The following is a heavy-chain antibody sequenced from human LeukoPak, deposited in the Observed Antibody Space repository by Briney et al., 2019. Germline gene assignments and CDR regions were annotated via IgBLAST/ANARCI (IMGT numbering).Heavy chain of an antibody. Sequence: HAGGPLRLSCAASGFTFSSYWMHWVRQAPGKGLVWVSHIKTDGSSTNYAESVKGRFTISRDNAKNTVYLQMNSLRAEDTAVYYCARVSAHAGIAVAASDYWGQGTLVTVSS. D-gene: IGHD6-19*01. V-gene: IGHV3-74*01. J-gene: IGHJ4*02. CDR3: ARVSAHAGIAVAASDY. CDR1: GFTFSSYW. CDR2: IKTDGSST.